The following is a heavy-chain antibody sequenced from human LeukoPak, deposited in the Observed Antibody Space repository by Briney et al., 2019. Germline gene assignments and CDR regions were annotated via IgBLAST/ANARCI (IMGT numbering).Heavy chain of an antibody. Sequence: SETLSLTCTVSGGSISSGNYYWSWIRQPPGKGLEWIGYIYYSGSTFYSPSLKSRVTMSVDTSNNQFSLKLSSVTAADTAVYYCAREIAVAGSYYFDYWGQGTLVTVSS. CDR3: AREIAVAGSYYFDY. CDR1: GGSISSGNYY. V-gene: IGHV4-30-4*01. D-gene: IGHD6-19*01. CDR2: IYYSGST. J-gene: IGHJ4*02.